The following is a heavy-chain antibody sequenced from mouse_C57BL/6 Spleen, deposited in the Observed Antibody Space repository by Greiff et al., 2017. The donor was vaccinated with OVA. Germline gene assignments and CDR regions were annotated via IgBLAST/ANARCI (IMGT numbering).Heavy chain of an antibody. Sequence: QVQLQQPGAELVRPGTSVKLSCKASGYTFTSYWMHWVKQRPGQGLEWIGVIDPSDSYTNYNQKFKGKATLTVDKSSSTAYMQLSSLTSEDSAVYYCARGGSSPYYYAMDYWGQGTSVTVSS. CDR3: ARGGSSPYYYAMDY. V-gene: IGHV1-59*01. CDR2: IDPSDSYT. CDR1: GYTFTSYW. D-gene: IGHD1-1*01. J-gene: IGHJ4*01.